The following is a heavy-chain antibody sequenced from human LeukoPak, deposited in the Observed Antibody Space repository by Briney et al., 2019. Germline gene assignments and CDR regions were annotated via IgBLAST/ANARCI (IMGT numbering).Heavy chain of an antibody. CDR1: GFSLSTSAVG. J-gene: IGHJ4*02. CDR3: ARGSVEVVAATGFDY. V-gene: IGHV2-5*02. Sequence: SGPTLVNPPQTLTMTCTFSGFSLSTSAVGVGWIRQPPGKALEWLALIYWDDDKRYSPSLSNRPTITKDASKNQVVLTMTNMDPVDSATYYCARGSVEVVAATGFDYWGQGTLVTVSS. CDR2: IYWDDDK. D-gene: IGHD2-15*01.